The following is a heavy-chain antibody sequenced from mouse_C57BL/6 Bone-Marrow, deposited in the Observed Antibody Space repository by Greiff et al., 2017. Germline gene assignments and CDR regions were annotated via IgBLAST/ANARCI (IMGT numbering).Heavy chain of an antibody. CDR3: ARRGGLTGTFDY. J-gene: IGHJ2*01. CDR1: GYTFTSYG. D-gene: IGHD4-1*01. Sequence: VQLQQSGAELARPGASVKLSCKASGYTFTSYGISWVKQRTGQGLEWIGEIYPRSGNTYYNEKFKGKATLTADKSSSTAYMELRSLTSEDSAVYFCARRGGLTGTFDYWGQGTTLTVSS. V-gene: IGHV1-81*01. CDR2: IYPRSGNT.